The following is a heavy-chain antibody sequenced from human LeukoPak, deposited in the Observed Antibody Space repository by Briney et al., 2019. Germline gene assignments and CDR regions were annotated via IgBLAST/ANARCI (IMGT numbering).Heavy chain of an antibody. D-gene: IGHD7-27*01. CDR1: GYSFTSYW. CDR2: IYPGDSDT. J-gene: IGHJ4*02. CDR3: ARQAMGIPRDRYFDY. V-gene: IGHV5-51*01. Sequence: GESLKISCKGSGYSFTSYWIGWVRQMPGKGLEWMGIIYPGDSDTRYSPSFQGQVTISADKSISTAYLQWSSLKASDTAMYYCARQAMGIPRDRYFDYWGQGTLVTVSS.